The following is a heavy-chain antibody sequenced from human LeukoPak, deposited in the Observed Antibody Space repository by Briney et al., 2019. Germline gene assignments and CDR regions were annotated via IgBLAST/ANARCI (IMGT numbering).Heavy chain of an antibody. CDR2: ISYDGSNK. Sequence: GRSLRLSCAASGFTFSSYAMHWVRQAPGKGLEWVAVISYDGSNKYYADSVKGRFTISRDNSKNTLYLQMNSLRAEDTAVYYCAKVSYYYDSSGLTPAEYFQHWGQGTLVTVSS. CDR3: AKVSYYYDSSGLTPAEYFQH. J-gene: IGHJ1*01. V-gene: IGHV3-30-3*01. CDR1: GFTFSSYA. D-gene: IGHD3-22*01.